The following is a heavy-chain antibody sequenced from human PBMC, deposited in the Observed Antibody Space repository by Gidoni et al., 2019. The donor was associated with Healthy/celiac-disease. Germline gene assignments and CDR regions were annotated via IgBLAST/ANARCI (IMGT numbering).Heavy chain of an antibody. CDR3: AKPLPPPRIRYSTPGWFDP. J-gene: IGHJ5*02. CDR2: IRGSGGST. V-gene: IGHV3-23*01. D-gene: IGHD6-13*01. Sequence: EVQLLESGGGLVQPGGSLRLSCAASGFTFSSYAMSWVRQAPGKGLEGVSAIRGSGGSTNYADSVKGRFTISRDNSKNTLYLKMNSLRAEDTAVYYCAKPLPPPRIRYSTPGWFDPWGQGTLVTVSS. CDR1: GFTFSSYA.